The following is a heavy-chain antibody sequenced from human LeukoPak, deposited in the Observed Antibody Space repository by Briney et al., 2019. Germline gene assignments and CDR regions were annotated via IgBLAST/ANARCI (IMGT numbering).Heavy chain of an antibody. V-gene: IGHV4-34*01. D-gene: IGHD5-24*01. Sequence: SETLSLTCAVYGGSFSGYYWSWIRQPPGKGLEWIGEINHSGSTNYNPSLKSRVTISVDTSKNQFSLKLSSVTAADTAVYYCARDGYNFWYFDYWGQGTLVTVSS. CDR1: GGSFSGYY. CDR2: INHSGST. CDR3: ARDGYNFWYFDY. J-gene: IGHJ4*02.